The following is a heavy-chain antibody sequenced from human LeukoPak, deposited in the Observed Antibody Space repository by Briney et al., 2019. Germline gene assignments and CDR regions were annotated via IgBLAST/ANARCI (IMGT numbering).Heavy chain of an antibody. CDR2: IIPIFGTA. CDR1: GGTFSSYA. CDR3: ARGRLGYCSSTSCPIGSYYYYMDV. J-gene: IGHJ6*03. V-gene: IGHV1-69*05. Sequence: SVKVSCKASGGTFSSYAISWVRQAPGQGLEWMGGIIPIFGTANYAQKFQGRVTITTDESTSTAYMELSSLRSEDTAVYYCARGRLGYCSSTSCPIGSYYYYMDVWGKGTTVTVSS. D-gene: IGHD2-2*01.